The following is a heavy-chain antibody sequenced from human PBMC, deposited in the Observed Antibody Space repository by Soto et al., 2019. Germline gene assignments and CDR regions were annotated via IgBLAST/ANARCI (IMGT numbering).Heavy chain of an antibody. CDR3: ARGYTVTTSLDY. D-gene: IGHD4-17*01. CDR2: INHSGST. J-gene: IGHJ4*02. CDR1: GGSFSGYY. V-gene: IGHV4-34*01. Sequence: SETLSLTCAVYGGSFSGYYWSWIRQPQGKGLEWIGEINHSGSTNYNPTTKRRVTISVDTSKNQFSLKLRSVTAADTAVYYCARGYTVTTSLDYWGQGTLVTVSS.